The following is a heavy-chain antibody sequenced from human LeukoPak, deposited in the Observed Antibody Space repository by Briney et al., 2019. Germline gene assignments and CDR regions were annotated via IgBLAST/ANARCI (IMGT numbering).Heavy chain of an antibody. J-gene: IGHJ5*02. Sequence: GGSLRLSCTASGFRFSNYAMNWVRQAPGKGLEWVSVISGGGSSTNYADSVKGRFTISRENSKNTLYLQMNSLRAEDTAVYYCAHTDSYYFDSGMVSWGQGTLVTVSS. CDR2: ISGGGSST. V-gene: IGHV3-23*01. CDR1: GFRFSNYA. CDR3: AHTDSYYFDSGMVS. D-gene: IGHD3-22*01.